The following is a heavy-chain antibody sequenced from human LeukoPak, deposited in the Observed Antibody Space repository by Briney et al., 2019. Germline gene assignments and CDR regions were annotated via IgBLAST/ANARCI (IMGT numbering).Heavy chain of an antibody. CDR1: GFTFSSYV. Sequence: GGSLRLSCAASGFTFSSYVTSWVRQAPGKGLEWVSAISGSGGSTYYADSVKGRFTISRDNSKNTLYLQMNSLRAEDTAVYYCAKDGLNASGDYWGQGTLVTVSS. V-gene: IGHV3-23*01. D-gene: IGHD6-25*01. CDR3: AKDGLNASGDY. CDR2: ISGSGGST. J-gene: IGHJ4*02.